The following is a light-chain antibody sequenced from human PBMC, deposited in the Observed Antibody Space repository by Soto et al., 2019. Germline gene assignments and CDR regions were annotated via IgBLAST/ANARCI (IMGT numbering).Light chain of an antibody. CDR3: NSYTSSSTWV. J-gene: IGLJ3*02. V-gene: IGLV2-14*01. Sequence: QSALTQPASVSGSPGQSITISCTGTSSDVGGYNFVSWYQQHPGKAPKLMIYEVNNRPSGVSNRFSGSKSGNTPSLTISGLQAEDEDDYYCNSYTSSSTWVFGGGTKLTVL. CDR2: EVN. CDR1: SSDVGGYNF.